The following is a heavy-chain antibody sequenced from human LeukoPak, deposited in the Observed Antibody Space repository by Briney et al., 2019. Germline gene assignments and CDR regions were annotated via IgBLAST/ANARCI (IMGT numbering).Heavy chain of an antibody. J-gene: IGHJ4*02. CDR3: ARGLGI. CDR1: GFNFFNYA. D-gene: IGHD6-19*01. Sequence: PGGSLRLSCAASGFNFFNYALHWVRQAPDKGLEWVAVISYDGSKKYYTDSVKGRFTISRDNSENTVYLQMNTLRAEDTAVYYCARGLGIWGQGTLVTVSS. CDR2: ISYDGSKK. V-gene: IGHV3-30*04.